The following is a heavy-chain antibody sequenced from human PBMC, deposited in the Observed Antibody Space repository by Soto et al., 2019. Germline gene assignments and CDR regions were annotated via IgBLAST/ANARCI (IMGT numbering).Heavy chain of an antibody. J-gene: IGHJ5*02. D-gene: IGHD2-15*01. Sequence: ASVKVSCKASGYTFTSYYMHWVRQAPGQGLEWMGIINPSGGSTSYAQKFQGRVTMTRDTSASTVYMELSSLRSEDTAVYYCARDRSDIVVVVAASNWFDPWGQGTLVTVSS. CDR3: ARDRSDIVVVVAASNWFDP. CDR2: INPSGGST. CDR1: GYTFTSYY. V-gene: IGHV1-46*01.